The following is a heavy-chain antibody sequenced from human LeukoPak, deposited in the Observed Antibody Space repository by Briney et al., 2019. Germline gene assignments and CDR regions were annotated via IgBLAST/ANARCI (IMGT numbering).Heavy chain of an antibody. CDR1: GFTFSSCA. Sequence: PGGSLRLSCAASGFTFSSCAMSWVRQAPGKGLEWVSTISGSSSSTYYADSVKGRFTISRDNSKNTLYLQMNSLRAEDTAVFYFAKIERGYSYGIVDYWGQGTLATVSS. CDR3: AKIERGYSYGIVDY. J-gene: IGHJ4*02. D-gene: IGHD5-18*01. V-gene: IGHV3-23*01. CDR2: ISGSSSST.